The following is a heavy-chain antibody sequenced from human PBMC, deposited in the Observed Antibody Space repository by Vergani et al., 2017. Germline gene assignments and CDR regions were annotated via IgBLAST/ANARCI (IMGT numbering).Heavy chain of an antibody. CDR2: IHYSENT. J-gene: IGHJ5*02. CDR3: ASDTHSGQRADR. CDR1: FDSIRNLY. D-gene: IGHD6-19*01. Sequence: QVQLQESGPGLVKSSETLSLTCSVSFDSIRNLYCNWIRQPPGKGLEWIGTIHYSENTNYNPSLKTRVTISVDTFKNQFSLTLTSLTAADTAVYYFASDTHSGQRADRWGQGILVTVTS. V-gene: IGHV4-59*11.